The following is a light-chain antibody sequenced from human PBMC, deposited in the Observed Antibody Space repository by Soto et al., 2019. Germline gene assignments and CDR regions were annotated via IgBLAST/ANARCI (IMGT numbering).Light chain of an antibody. J-gene: IGKJ1*01. Sequence: DVQMTQCKSSLSASVGDRITITCRASQSISRYLNWYQHKPGKAPKLLINAASSLERGVPSRFSGGGSGTDFTLNISSLQPDDFATYYCQQNYRATPWTFGQGTKVDIK. CDR3: QQNYRATPWT. CDR1: QSISRY. CDR2: AAS. V-gene: IGKV1-39*01.